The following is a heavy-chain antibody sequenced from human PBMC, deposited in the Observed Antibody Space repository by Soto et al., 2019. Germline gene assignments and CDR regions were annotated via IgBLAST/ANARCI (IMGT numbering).Heavy chain of an antibody. CDR2: ISYDGSNK. D-gene: IGHD2-2*01. CDR1: GFAFSSYA. CDR3: ARGRRYCSSTSCYSREYYYYGMDV. J-gene: IGHJ6*02. Sequence: GGSVRLSCAASGFAFSSYAMHWVRQAPGKGLEWVAVISYDGSNKYYADSVKGRFTISRDNSRNTLYLQMNSLRAEDTAVYYCARGRRYCSSTSCYSREYYYYGMDVWGQGTTVTVSS. V-gene: IGHV3-30-3*01.